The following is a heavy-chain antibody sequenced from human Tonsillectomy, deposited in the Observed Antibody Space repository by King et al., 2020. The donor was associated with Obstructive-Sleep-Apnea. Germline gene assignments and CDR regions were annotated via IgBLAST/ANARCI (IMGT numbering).Heavy chain of an antibody. D-gene: IGHD6-19*01. CDR1: GYTFTSYA. Sequence: QLVQSGAEVKKPGASVKVSCKASGYTFTSYAIHWVRQAPGQRLEWMGWINAGNGDTKFSQRFQGRVTITRDTSASTAYMDLSSLRSEDTAVFFCARKYTSGWYLDYWGQGTLVTVSS. J-gene: IGHJ4*02. CDR2: INAGNGDT. CDR3: ARKYTSGWYLDY. V-gene: IGHV1-3*01.